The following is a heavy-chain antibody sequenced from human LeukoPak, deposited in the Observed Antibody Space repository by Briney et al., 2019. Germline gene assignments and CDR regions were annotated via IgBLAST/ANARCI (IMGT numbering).Heavy chain of an antibody. CDR1: GFTLSSYA. CDR3: AKRNYDILTAAYYFDY. J-gene: IGHJ4*02. D-gene: IGHD3-9*01. Sequence: GGSLRLSCAASGFTLSSYAMSWVRQAPGRGLGWVSAISGSGGSTYYADSVKGRFTISRDNSKNTLYLQMNSLRAEDTAVYYCAKRNYDILTAAYYFDYWGQGTLVTVSS. V-gene: IGHV3-23*01. CDR2: ISGSGGST.